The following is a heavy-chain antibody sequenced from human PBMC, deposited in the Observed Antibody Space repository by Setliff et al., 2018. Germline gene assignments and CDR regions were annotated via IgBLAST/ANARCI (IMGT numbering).Heavy chain of an antibody. CDR3: ARVSGWDYREYFQH. CDR2: IIPIFGSA. V-gene: IGHV1-69*13. Sequence: GASVKVSCKASGGTFNSYAIGWVRQAPGQGLEWMGGIIPIFGSANYARKFQGRVTVTADESTSTAYMELSSLRSEDTAVDYCARVSGWDYREYFQHWGQGTLVTVSS. J-gene: IGHJ1*01. D-gene: IGHD4-4*01. CDR1: GGTFNSYA.